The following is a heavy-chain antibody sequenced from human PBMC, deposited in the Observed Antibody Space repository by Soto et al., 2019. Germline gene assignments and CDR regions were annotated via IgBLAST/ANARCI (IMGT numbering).Heavy chain of an antibody. Sequence: GASVKVSCKTSGYTFTTYALHWVRQAPGQRPEWMGWINCGSGDTKYSQIFQGRLSINIDTSATTAYMELSSLRPEDTAVYFCARGAVSDWPFDSWGQGALVTVSS. CDR2: INCGSGDT. J-gene: IGHJ4*02. D-gene: IGHD6-19*01. CDR1: GYTFTTYA. V-gene: IGHV1-3*01. CDR3: ARGAVSDWPFDS.